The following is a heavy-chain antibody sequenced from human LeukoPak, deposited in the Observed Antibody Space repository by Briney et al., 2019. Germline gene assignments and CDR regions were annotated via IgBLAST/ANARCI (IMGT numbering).Heavy chain of an antibody. D-gene: IGHD3-10*01. Sequence: SETLSLTCAVYGGSFSGYYWSWIRQPPGKGLEWIGEINHSGSTNYNPSLKSRVTISVDTSKNQFSLKLSSVTVADTAVYYCARGSLLWFGELPTDYWGQGTLVTVSS. CDR2: INHSGST. J-gene: IGHJ4*02. V-gene: IGHV4-34*01. CDR3: ARGSLLWFGELPTDY. CDR1: GGSFSGYY.